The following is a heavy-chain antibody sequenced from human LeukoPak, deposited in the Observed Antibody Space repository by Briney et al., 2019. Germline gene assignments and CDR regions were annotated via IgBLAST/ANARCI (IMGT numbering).Heavy chain of an antibody. CDR3: ARVLQGLGGGVDY. D-gene: IGHD6-19*01. CDR2: IFPIFGIA. CDR1: GGTFSSYA. Sequence: SVKVSCKASGGTFSSYAISWVRQAPGQGLEWMGRIFPIFGIANYAQKFQGRVTITADKSTSTAYMELSSLRSEDTAVYYCARVLQGLGGGVDYWGQGTLVTVSS. J-gene: IGHJ4*02. V-gene: IGHV1-69*04.